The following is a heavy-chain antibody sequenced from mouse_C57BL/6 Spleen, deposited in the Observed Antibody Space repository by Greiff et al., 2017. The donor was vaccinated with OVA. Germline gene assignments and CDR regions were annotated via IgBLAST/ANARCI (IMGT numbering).Heavy chain of an antibody. CDR3: ARDTTVVDYFDY. CDR1: GYTFTSYW. CDR2: INPSNGGT. J-gene: IGHJ2*01. D-gene: IGHD1-1*01. V-gene: IGHV1-53*01. Sequence: QVQLQQPGTELVKPGASVKLSCKASGYTFTSYWMHWVKQRPGQCLEWIGNINPSNGGTNYNEKFKSKATLTVDKSSSTAYMQLSSLTSEDSAVYYCARDTTVVDYFDYWGQGTTLTVSS.